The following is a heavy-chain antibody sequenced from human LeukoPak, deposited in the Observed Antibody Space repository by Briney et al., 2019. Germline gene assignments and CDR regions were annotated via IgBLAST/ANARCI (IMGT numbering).Heavy chain of an antibody. CDR1: GFTVSSNY. CDR2: IYSGGST. D-gene: IGHD2-21*02. V-gene: IGHV3-53*01. J-gene: IGHJ4*02. Sequence: PGGSLRLSCAASGFTVSSNYMSWVRQAPGKGLEWVSVIYSGGSTYYADSVKDRFTISRDNSKNALYLQMNSLRAEDTAVYYCARGTAGLLDYWGQGTLVTVSS. CDR3: ARGTAGLLDY.